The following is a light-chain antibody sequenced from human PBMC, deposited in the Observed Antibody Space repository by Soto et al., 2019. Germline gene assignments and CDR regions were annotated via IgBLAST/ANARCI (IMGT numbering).Light chain of an antibody. V-gene: IGLV2-14*01. J-gene: IGLJ2*01. CDR3: SSYTSSSFV. CDR1: SSDVGGYNY. CDR2: DVS. Sequence: QSALTQPASVSGSPGPSITISCTGTSSDVGGYNYVSWYQQHPGKAPKLMIYDVSNRPSGVSNRFSGSKSGNTSSLTISGLQAEDEADYYCSSYTSSSFVFCGGTKLTVL.